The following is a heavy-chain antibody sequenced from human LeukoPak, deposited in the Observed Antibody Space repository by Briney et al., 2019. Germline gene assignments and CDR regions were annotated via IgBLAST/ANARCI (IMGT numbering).Heavy chain of an antibody. J-gene: IGHJ6*02. Sequence: PGGSLRLSCAASGFTFGSYGMHWVRQAPGKGLEWVAVISYDGSNKYYAGSVKGRFTISRDNSKNTLYLQMNSLRAEDTAVYYCARDPMVRGVIKGKQYYFAMDVWGQGTTVTVSS. CDR1: GFTFGSYG. V-gene: IGHV3-30*03. CDR2: ISYDGSNK. D-gene: IGHD3-10*01. CDR3: ARDPMVRGVIKGKQYYFAMDV.